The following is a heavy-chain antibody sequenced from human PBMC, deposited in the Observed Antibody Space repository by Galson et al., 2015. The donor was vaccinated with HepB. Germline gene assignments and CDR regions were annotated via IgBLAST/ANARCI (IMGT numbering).Heavy chain of an antibody. Sequence: SVKVSCKASGYTFTRYYMHWVRQAPGQGLEWMGIINPSGGSTSYAQKFQGRVTMTRDTSTSTVYMELSSLRSEDTVVYYCARALGGPGGYYYYMDVWGKGTTVTVSS. V-gene: IGHV1-46*01. CDR1: GYTFTRYY. CDR3: ARALGGPGGYYYYMDV. J-gene: IGHJ6*03. CDR2: INPSGGST. D-gene: IGHD3-10*01.